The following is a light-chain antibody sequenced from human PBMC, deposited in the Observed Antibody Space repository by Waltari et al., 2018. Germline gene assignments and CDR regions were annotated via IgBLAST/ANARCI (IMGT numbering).Light chain of an antibody. Sequence: IQLTQSPSSLSASVGDRVSITCRASQGINNYLAWYQQKPWKAPKLLIYSASTLQSGVPSRFIGRGSGTDFTLTISSLQPEDFATYYCQLLNSYQWTFGQGTKVEIK. V-gene: IGKV1-9*01. CDR3: QLLNSYQWT. CDR1: QGINNY. J-gene: IGKJ1*01. CDR2: SAS.